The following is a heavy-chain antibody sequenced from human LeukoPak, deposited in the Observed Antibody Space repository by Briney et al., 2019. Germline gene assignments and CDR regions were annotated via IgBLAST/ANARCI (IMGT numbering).Heavy chain of an antibody. CDR2: IKQEGSEK. Sequence: GGSLRLSCAASGFTFSTFWMTWVSQAPGKGLEWVANIKQEGSEKDYVDSLKGRFTISRDNAKNSLYLQMNSLRAEDTAVYYCARSGMAVAATPWDWGQGTLVTVSS. J-gene: IGHJ4*02. V-gene: IGHV3-7*05. CDR3: ARSGMAVAATPWD. CDR1: GFTFSTFW. D-gene: IGHD6-19*01.